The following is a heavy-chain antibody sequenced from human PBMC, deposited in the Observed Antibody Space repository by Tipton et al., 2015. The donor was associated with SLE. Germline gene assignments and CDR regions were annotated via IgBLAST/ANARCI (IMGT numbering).Heavy chain of an antibody. J-gene: IGHJ4*02. D-gene: IGHD2-15*01. CDR2: ISGSGGST. Sequence: SLRLSCAASGFTFSSYAMSWVRQAPGKGLEWVSAISGSGGSTYYADSVKGRFIISRDNSKSTLYLQMNNVRVEDTALYYCTKGIDPGSSRISDYWGQGTMVSVSS. V-gene: IGHV3-23*01. CDR1: GFTFSSYA. CDR3: TKGIDPGSSRISDY.